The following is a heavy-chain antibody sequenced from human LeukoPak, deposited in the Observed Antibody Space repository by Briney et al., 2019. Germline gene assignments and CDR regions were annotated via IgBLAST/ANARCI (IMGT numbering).Heavy chain of an antibody. CDR1: GYTFTGYY. Sequence: ASVKVSCKASGYTFTGYYMHWVRQAPGQGLEWMGWINPNSGGTNYAQKFQGRVTMTRDTSISTAYMELSRLRSDDTAVYYCARGAYLWSLGSYYFDYWGQGTLVTVSS. V-gene: IGHV1-2*02. D-gene: IGHD3-10*01. CDR2: INPNSGGT. CDR3: ARGAYLWSLGSYYFDY. J-gene: IGHJ4*02.